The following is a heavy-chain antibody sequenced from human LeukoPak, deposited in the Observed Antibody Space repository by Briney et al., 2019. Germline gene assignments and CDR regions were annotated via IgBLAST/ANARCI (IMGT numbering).Heavy chain of an antibody. D-gene: IGHD2-15*01. CDR1: GGSINNYY. V-gene: IGHV4-4*07. J-gene: IGHJ3*02. CDR3: ARGRYCSADICSGGDAFDI. Sequence: SETLSLTCTVSGGSINNYYWSWIRQPAGKGLEWIGRIYTRGSTNYNPSLKTRVTMSVDTSKNKFSLKLSSVTAADTAVYYCARGRYCSADICSGGDAFDIWGQGTMVSVSS. CDR2: IYTRGST.